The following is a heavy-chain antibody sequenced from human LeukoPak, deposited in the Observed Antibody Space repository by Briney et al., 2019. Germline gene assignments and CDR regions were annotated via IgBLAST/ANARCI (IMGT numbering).Heavy chain of an antibody. V-gene: IGHV3-7*01. D-gene: IGHD3-16*01. J-gene: IGHJ4*02. CDR3: ARLWGDATIFDY. CDR1: GFTLSAFW. Sequence: GGSLRLSCAASGFTLSAFWMSWVRQAPGKGLDWVANIKQDGSVIHYVDSVRGRFTVSRGNAKNLLYLQTNSLRAEDTAVYYCARLWGDATIFDYWGQGALVTVSS. CDR2: IKQDGSVI.